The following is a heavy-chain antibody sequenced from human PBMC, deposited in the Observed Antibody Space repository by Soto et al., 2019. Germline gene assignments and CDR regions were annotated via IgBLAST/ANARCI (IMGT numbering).Heavy chain of an antibody. CDR1: GGTFSSYT. CDR2: IIPILGIA. Sequence: SVKVSCKASGGTFSSYTISWVRQAPGQGLEWMGRIIPILGIANYAQKFQGRVTITADKSTSTAYMELSSLRSEDKAVYYCASEGMNMVRELRSYPLDVWGKVNTVTVSS. D-gene: IGHD3-10*01. J-gene: IGHJ6*04. CDR3: ASEGMNMVRELRSYPLDV. V-gene: IGHV1-69*02.